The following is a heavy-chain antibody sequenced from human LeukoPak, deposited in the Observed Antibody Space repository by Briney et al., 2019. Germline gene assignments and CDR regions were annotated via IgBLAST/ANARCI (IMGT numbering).Heavy chain of an antibody. Sequence: SETLSLTCAVYGGSFSGYYWSWIRQPPGKGLGWIGEINHSGSTNYNPSLKSRVTISVDTSKNQFSLKLSSVTAADTAVYYCARLVDTAMGNWFDPWGQGTLVTVSS. D-gene: IGHD5-18*01. CDR1: GGSFSGYY. CDR3: ARLVDTAMGNWFDP. J-gene: IGHJ5*02. V-gene: IGHV4-34*01. CDR2: INHSGST.